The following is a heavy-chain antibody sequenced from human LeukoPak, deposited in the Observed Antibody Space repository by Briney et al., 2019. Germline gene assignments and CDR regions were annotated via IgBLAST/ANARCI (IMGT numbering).Heavy chain of an antibody. J-gene: IGHJ6*02. V-gene: IGHV5-51*01. Sequence: GESLKISCKGSGYSFTSYWIGWVRQMPGEGLEWMGIIFPGDSDTRYSPSFQGQVTISADKSISTAYLQWSSLKASDAAMYYCARHIVKAAAGTDYYYGMDVWGQGTTVTVSS. CDR3: ARHIVKAAAGTDYYYGMDV. CDR1: GYSFTSYW. CDR2: IFPGDSDT. D-gene: IGHD6-13*01.